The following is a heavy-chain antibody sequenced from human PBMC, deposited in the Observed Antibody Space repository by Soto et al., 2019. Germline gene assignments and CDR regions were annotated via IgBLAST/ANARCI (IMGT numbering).Heavy chain of an antibody. J-gene: IGHJ6*02. CDR2: INIGSGNT. Sequence: RASVKVSCKASGYAFSSYAMHWVRQAPGQGLEWMGWINIGSGNTEYSQNFQDRITITRDTSASTVYMELSSLRSEDTAVYYCARDGGDCGYRLIYYYYIGLDVWGQGTTVTVSS. D-gene: IGHD2-21*02. V-gene: IGHV1-3*04. CDR1: GYAFSSYA. CDR3: ARDGGDCGYRLIYYYYIGLDV.